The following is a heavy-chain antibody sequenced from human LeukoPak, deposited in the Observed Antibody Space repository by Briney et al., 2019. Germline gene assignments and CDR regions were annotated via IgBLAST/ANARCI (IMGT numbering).Heavy chain of an antibody. D-gene: IGHD1-1*01. CDR2: IYYSGDS. CDR1: GGSISGFY. Sequence: SETLSLTCTVSGGSISGFYWSWIRQPPGKGLEWIGYIYYSGDSNYNPSLKSRVTISVDTSKNQFSLKLSSVTAADTAVYYCAREGNWNGPGYFDYWGQGTLVTVSS. CDR3: AREGNWNGPGYFDY. J-gene: IGHJ4*02. V-gene: IGHV4-59*01.